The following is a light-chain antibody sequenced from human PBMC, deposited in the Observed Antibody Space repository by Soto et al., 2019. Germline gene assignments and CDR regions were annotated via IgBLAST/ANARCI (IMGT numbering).Light chain of an antibody. Sequence: QSVLTQPPSASGTPGQWVTISCSGSSSNIETNDIYWHQQVPGSAPNLLIYSNDQRPSGVPDRFSASKSGTSASLAISGLRSEDEAEYYCAAWDDSLNGPVFGGGTKLTVL. CDR1: SSNIETND. CDR3: AAWDDSLNGPV. J-gene: IGLJ3*02. V-gene: IGLV1-47*02. CDR2: SND.